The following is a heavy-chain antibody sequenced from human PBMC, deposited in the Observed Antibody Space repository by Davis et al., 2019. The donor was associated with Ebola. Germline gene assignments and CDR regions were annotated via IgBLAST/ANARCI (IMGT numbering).Heavy chain of an antibody. CDR1: GCTFTSYD. V-gene: IGHV1-8*01. CDR2: MNPNSGNR. D-gene: IGHD1-26*01. Sequence: AASVKVSCKASGCTFTSYDINWVRQATGQGLEWMGWMNPNSGNRGYVQKFQGRVTMTRNTSINTAYMELSSLRSEDTAVYYCARRERWGQEDYWGQGTLVTVSS. CDR3: ARRERWGQEDY. J-gene: IGHJ4*02.